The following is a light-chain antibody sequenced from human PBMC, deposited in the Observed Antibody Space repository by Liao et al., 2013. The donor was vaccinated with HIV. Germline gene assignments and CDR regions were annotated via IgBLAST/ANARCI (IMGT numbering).Light chain of an antibody. CDR3: QAWDSSSHVV. CDR1: NIGIKS. V-gene: IGLV3-21*01. Sequence: SYVLTQPPSVSVAPGKTARFTCGGNNIGIKSVHWYQQKPGQAPVLVIYRDTDRPSGIPERFSGSNSGNTATLTLSRVEAGDEADYYCQAWDSSSHVVFGGGTRLTV. CDR2: RDT. J-gene: IGLJ2*01.